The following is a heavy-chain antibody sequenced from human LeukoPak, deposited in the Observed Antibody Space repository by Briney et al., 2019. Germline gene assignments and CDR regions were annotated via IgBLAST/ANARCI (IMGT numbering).Heavy chain of an antibody. CDR2: ISSSSSTI. CDR3: ARALPMHYDFWSGAYFDY. D-gene: IGHD3-3*01. Sequence: PGGSLRLSCAASGFTFSYYSMNWVRQAPGKGLEWVSYISSSSSTIFYADSVKGRFAISRDNAKNSLYLQMTSLRDEDTAVYYCARALPMHYDFWSGAYFDYWGQGTLVTVSS. V-gene: IGHV3-48*02. CDR1: GFTFSYYS. J-gene: IGHJ4*02.